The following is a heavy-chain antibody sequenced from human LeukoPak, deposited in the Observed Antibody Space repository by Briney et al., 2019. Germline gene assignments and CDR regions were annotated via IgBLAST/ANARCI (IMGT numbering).Heavy chain of an antibody. CDR1: GFIFSTFP. D-gene: IGHD6-19*01. CDR2: MSYDGSRK. CDR3: ARSDGSGWIFDY. J-gene: IGHJ4*02. Sequence: PGRSLRLSCAASGFIFSTFPMYWVRQAPGKGLEGVATMSYDGSRKYYADSVRGRFTISRDNSKNTLYLQMNSLGAEDTAVYYCARSDGSGWIFDYWGQGTLVTVSS. V-gene: IGHV3-30-3*01.